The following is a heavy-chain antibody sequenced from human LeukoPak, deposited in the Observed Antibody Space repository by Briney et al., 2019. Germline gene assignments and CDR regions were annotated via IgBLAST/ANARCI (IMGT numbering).Heavy chain of an antibody. V-gene: IGHV3-48*03. CDR3: ARDFRYSGSYHHWFDP. Sequence: GGSLRLSCAASGFTFSSYEMNWVRQAPGKGLEWVSYISISGTFVYYADSVKGRFTISRDNAKNSLSLQMNSLRAEDTAVYYCARDFRYSGSYHHWFDPWGQGTLVTVSS. CDR2: ISISGTFV. J-gene: IGHJ5*02. D-gene: IGHD1-26*01. CDR1: GFTFSSYE.